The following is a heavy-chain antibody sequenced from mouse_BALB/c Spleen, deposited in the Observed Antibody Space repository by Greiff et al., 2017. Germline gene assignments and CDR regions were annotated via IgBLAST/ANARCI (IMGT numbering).Heavy chain of an antibody. CDR2: IYPGSGNT. CDR3: AYYDYDDAMDY. V-gene: IGHV1-84*02. J-gene: IGHJ4*01. Sequence: LQESGPELVKPGASVKISCKASGYTFTDYYINWVKQKPGQGLEWIGWIYPGSGNTKYNEKFKGKATLTVDTSSSTAYMQLSSLTSEDTAVYFCAYYDYDDAMDYWGQGTSVTVSS. CDR1: GYTFTDYY. D-gene: IGHD2-4*01.